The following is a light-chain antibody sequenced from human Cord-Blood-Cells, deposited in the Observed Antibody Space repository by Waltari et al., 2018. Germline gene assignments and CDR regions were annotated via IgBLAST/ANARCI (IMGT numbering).Light chain of an antibody. Sequence: SALTQPASVSGSPGQSITISCTGTSSDVGGYNYVSWYQHHPGQAPKLMIYDVSKRPSGVSNRFSGPKSANTASLTSSGLQAEDEADYYCSSYTSSSTLVFGGGTKLTVL. CDR3: SSYTSSSTLV. J-gene: IGLJ2*01. V-gene: IGLV2-14*03. CDR1: SSDVGGYNY. CDR2: DVS.